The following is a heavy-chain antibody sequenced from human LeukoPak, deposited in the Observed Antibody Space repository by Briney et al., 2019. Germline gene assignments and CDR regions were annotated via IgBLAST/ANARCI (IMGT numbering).Heavy chain of an antibody. CDR1: GFPFNSLG. CDR2: IRYDGSNK. V-gene: IGHV3-30*02. CDR3: AKDLTCSSTSCYRGGEDYFDY. D-gene: IGHD2-2*02. J-gene: IGHJ4*02. Sequence: GGSLRLPCAASGFPFNSLGMHWVRQAPGKGLGWVAFIRYDGSNKYYADSVKGRFNISRDNSKNTLYLQMNSLRAEDTAVHYCAKDLTCSSTSCYRGGEDYFDYWGQGTLVTVSS.